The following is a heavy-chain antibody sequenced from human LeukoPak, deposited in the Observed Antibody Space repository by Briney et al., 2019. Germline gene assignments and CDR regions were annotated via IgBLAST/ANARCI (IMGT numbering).Heavy chain of an antibody. CDR3: ASEYYDSSGYKTYYGMDV. Sequence: ASVKVSCKASGYTFTSYYMHWVRQAPGQGLEWMGIINPSGGSTSYAQKFQGRVTMTRDTSTSTVYMELGSLRSEDTAVYYCASEYYDSSGYKTYYGMDVWGQGTTVTVSS. J-gene: IGHJ6*02. V-gene: IGHV1-46*01. D-gene: IGHD3-22*01. CDR1: GYTFTSYY. CDR2: INPSGGST.